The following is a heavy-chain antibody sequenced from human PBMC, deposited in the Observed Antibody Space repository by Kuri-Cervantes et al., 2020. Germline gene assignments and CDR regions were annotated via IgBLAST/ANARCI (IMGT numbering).Heavy chain of an antibody. D-gene: IGHD3-22*01. CDR2: IYYSGST. V-gene: IGHV4-59*01. CDR1: GGSISSYY. CDR3: VKARESFYDSSPDY. Sequence: SETLSLTCTVSGGSISSYYWSWIRQPPGKGLEWIGYIYYSGSTNYNPSLKSRVTISVDTSKNQFSLKLSSVTAADTAVYYCVKARESFYDSSPDYWGQGTLVTVSS. J-gene: IGHJ4*02.